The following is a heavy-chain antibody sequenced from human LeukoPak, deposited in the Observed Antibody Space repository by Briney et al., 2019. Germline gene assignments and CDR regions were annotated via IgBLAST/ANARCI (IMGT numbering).Heavy chain of an antibody. CDR1: GGSISDYY. J-gene: IGHJ4*02. CDR3: ARGGVRRPFDY. D-gene: IGHD3-16*02. CDR2: IYTTGST. V-gene: IGHV4-4*07. Sequence: SETLSLTCTVSGGSISDYYWSWIRQPAGKGLEWIGRIYTTGSTDYNPSLKGRVTMSVDTSKNQFSLKLSSVTAADTAVYYCARGGVRRPFDYWGQGTLVTVSS.